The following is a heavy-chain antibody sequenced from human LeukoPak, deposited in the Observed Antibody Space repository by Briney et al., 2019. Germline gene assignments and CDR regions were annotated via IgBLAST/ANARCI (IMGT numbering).Heavy chain of an antibody. Sequence: SGGSLRLSCAASGFTFSSYAMSWVRQAPGKGLEWVSAISGSGGSTYYADSVKGRFTISRDNSKNTLYLQMNSLRAEDTAVYYCAKDDGLRPEGEFDYWGQGTLVTVSS. J-gene: IGHJ4*02. CDR2: ISGSGGST. CDR3: AKDDGLRPEGEFDY. V-gene: IGHV3-23*01. D-gene: IGHD5-12*01. CDR1: GFTFSSYA.